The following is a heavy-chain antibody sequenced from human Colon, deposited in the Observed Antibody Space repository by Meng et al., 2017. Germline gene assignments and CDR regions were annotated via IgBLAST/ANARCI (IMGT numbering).Heavy chain of an antibody. CDR2: IHPSGST. J-gene: IGHJ4*02. CDR1: GGSFSDYY. Sequence: QWQLPRWGAGLLKPSATLSPTCAVYGGSFSDYYLTWIRQPPGKGLEWVGEIHPSGSTYYSPSLQSRVTITLDTSKNQFSLTLSSMTAADTAVYYCARGVDWAKSGNFWGQGTLVTVSS. D-gene: IGHD3-9*01. V-gene: IGHV4-34*01. CDR3: ARGVDWAKSGNF.